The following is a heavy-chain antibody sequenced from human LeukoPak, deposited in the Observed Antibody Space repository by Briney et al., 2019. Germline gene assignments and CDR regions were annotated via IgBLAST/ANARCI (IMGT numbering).Heavy chain of an antibody. V-gene: IGHV1-69*04. Sequence: GAAVTVSSKAAGAAFTINTICWGRHAPGQGLEWMGRIIPMLGIANYAQKFQGRVTITADKSTSTAYMELSSLRSEDTAVYYGARERYYGGTSGLGWFDPWGQGTLVTVSS. D-gene: IGHD4-23*01. CDR3: ARERYYGGTSGLGWFDP. CDR1: GAAFTINT. CDR2: IIPMLGIA. J-gene: IGHJ5*02.